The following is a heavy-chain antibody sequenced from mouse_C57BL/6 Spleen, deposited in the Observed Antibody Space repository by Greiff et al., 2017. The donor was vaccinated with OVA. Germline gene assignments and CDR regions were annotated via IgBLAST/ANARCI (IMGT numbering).Heavy chain of an antibody. J-gene: IGHJ4*01. Sequence: QVQLKQPGAELVKPGASVKLSCKASGYTFTSYWMHWVKQRPGRGLEWIGRIDPNSGGTKYNEKFKSKATLTVDKPSSTAYMQLSSLTSEDSAVYYCARGRYSNYDAMDYWGQGTSVTVSS. D-gene: IGHD2-5*01. CDR1: GYTFTSYW. CDR2: IDPNSGGT. CDR3: ARGRYSNYDAMDY. V-gene: IGHV1-72*01.